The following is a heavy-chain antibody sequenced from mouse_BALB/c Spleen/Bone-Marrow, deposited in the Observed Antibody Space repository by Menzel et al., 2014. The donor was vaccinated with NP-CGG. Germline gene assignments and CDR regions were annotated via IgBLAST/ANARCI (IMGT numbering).Heavy chain of an antibody. CDR1: GYTFXSYT. Sequence: QVQLQQPGAELARPGASVKMSCKASGYTFXSYTMHWVKQRPGQGLEWIGYINPSSGYTNYNQKFKDKATLTADKSSSTAYMQLSSLTSEDSAVYYCARSNGNYVLAYWGQGTLVTVSA. V-gene: IGHV1-4*01. CDR2: INPSSGYT. D-gene: IGHD2-1*01. J-gene: IGHJ3*01. CDR3: ARSNGNYVLAY.